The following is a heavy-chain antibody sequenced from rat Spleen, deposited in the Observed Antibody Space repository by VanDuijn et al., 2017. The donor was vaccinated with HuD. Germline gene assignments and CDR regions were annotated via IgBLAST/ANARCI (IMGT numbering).Heavy chain of an antibody. J-gene: IGHJ4*01. CDR3: ATDGFYDGTYYAVYVMDA. Sequence: EVQLVESGGGLVHPGRSLKLSCTASGLSFSNYDMAWVRQAPTKGLEWVATISYDGSSTYYRDSVKGRFTISSDNEKSTLYLQMDSLRSEDTATYYCATDGFYDGTYYAVYVMDAWGQGASVTVSS. CDR2: ISYDGSST. D-gene: IGHD1-12*02. CDR1: GLSFSNYD. V-gene: IGHV5-29*01.